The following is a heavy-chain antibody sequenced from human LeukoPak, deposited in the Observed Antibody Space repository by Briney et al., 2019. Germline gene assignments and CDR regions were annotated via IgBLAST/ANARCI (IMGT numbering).Heavy chain of an antibody. CDR3: ARAGSSVGIVATMFD. D-gene: IGHD5-12*01. CDR1: GFTFSSYA. J-gene: IGHJ4*02. Sequence: TGGSLKLSCAASGFTFSSYAMHWVRQAPGKGLEWVTVIWYDGSNKYYADSVKGRFSISRDNSRNTLYLQMNSLRAEDTAVYYCARAGSSVGIVATMFDWGQGTLVTVS. CDR2: IWYDGSNK. V-gene: IGHV3-33*01.